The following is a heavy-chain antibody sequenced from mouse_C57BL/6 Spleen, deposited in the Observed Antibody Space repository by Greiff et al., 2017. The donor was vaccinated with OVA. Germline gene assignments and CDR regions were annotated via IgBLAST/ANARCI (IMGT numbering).Heavy chain of an antibody. Sequence: QVTLKESGPGILQSSQTLSLTCSFSGFSLSTSGMGVSWIRQPSGKGLEWLAHIYWDDDKRYNPSLKSRLTISKDTSRNQVFLKITSVDTADTATYYCARRASSSSYYWYFDVWGTGTTVTVSS. J-gene: IGHJ1*03. CDR1: GFSLSTSGMG. CDR2: IYWDDDK. V-gene: IGHV8-12*01. D-gene: IGHD1-1*01. CDR3: ARRASSSSYYWYFDV.